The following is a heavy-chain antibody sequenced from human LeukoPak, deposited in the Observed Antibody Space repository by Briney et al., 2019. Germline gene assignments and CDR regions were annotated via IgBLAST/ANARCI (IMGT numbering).Heavy chain of an antibody. V-gene: IGHV3-21*01. Sequence: PGGSLRLSCAASGFTFSSYSMNWVRQAPGKGLEWVSSISSSGAYIYYADSVKGRFTISRDNGKNSLYLQMNSLRDEDTAVYYCVRGTEYDILSGKNFGQYYFDYWGQGTLVTVSS. J-gene: IGHJ4*02. D-gene: IGHD3-9*01. CDR3: VRGTEYDILSGKNFGQYYFDY. CDR1: GFTFSSYS. CDR2: ISSSGAYI.